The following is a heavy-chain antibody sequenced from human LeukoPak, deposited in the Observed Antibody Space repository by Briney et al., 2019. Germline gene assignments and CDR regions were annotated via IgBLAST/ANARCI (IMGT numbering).Heavy chain of an antibody. J-gene: IGHJ6*03. D-gene: IGHD6-13*01. Sequence: SETLSLTCTVSGGSISSYCWSWIRQPPGKGLEWIGYIYYSGSTNYNPSLKSRVTISVDTSKNQFSLKLSSVTAADTAVYYCARGGSSSWQNYYYYYYMDVWGKGTTVTVSS. CDR1: GGSISSYC. CDR2: IYYSGST. V-gene: IGHV4-59*12. CDR3: ARGGSSSWQNYYYYYYMDV.